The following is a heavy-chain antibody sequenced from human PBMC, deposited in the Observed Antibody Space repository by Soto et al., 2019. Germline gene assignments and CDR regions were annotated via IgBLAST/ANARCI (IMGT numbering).Heavy chain of an antibody. CDR2: IYPGDSDT. Sequence: GESLKISCKGSGYSFTSYWIGWVRQMPGKGLEWMGIIYPGDSDTRYSPSFQGQVTISADKSISTAYLQWSSLKASDTAMYYCASKMGEYYYDSSGPPEDAFDIWGQGTMVTV. CDR3: ASKMGEYYYDSSGPPEDAFDI. V-gene: IGHV5-51*01. D-gene: IGHD3-22*01. J-gene: IGHJ3*02. CDR1: GYSFTSYW.